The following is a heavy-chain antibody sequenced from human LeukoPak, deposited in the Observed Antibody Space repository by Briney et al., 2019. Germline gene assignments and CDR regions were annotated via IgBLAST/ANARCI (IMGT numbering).Heavy chain of an antibody. J-gene: IGHJ4*02. CDR3: AKALSSLRDA. CDR1: GFTFGSYG. V-gene: IGHV3-30*18. CDR2: ISYDGSNK. Sequence: GGSLRLSCAASGFTFGSYGMHWVRQAPGKGLEWVAVISYDGSNKYYADSVKGRFTISRDNSKNTLYLQMNSLRAEDTAVYYCAKALSSLRDAWGQGTLVTVSS. D-gene: IGHD4-17*01.